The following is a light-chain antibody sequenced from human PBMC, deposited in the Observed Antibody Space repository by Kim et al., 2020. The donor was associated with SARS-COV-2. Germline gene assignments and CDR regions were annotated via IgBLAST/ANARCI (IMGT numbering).Light chain of an antibody. CDR3: GSYTSTSTWV. Sequence: QSALTQPASVSGSPGQSITISCTGSSSDIGGYNYVSWYQLHPGKAPKLVICDVSRRPSVISNRFSGSKSGNTASLTISGLQADDEGDYYCGSYTSTSTWVFGGGTKLTVL. CDR2: DVS. CDR1: SSDIGGYNY. J-gene: IGLJ3*02. V-gene: IGLV2-14*03.